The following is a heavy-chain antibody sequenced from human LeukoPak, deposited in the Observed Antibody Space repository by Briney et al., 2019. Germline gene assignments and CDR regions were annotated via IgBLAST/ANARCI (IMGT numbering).Heavy chain of an antibody. J-gene: IGHJ4*02. Sequence: PGGSLRLSCVASGFSFDDYAIHWVRQVPGKGLEWVSGISWESDNVDYADSVKGRFTISRDNANNSLYLQMNSLRAEDTAFYYCAKWTPYYYDSREYWGQGTLVTVSS. V-gene: IGHV3-9*01. CDR1: GFSFDDYA. CDR2: ISWESDNV. D-gene: IGHD3-22*01. CDR3: AKWTPYYYDSREY.